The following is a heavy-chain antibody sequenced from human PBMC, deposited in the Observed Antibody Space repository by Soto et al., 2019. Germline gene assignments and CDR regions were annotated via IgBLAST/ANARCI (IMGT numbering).Heavy chain of an antibody. J-gene: IGHJ6*02. V-gene: IGHV3-30*18. D-gene: IGHD2-2*01. Sequence: QVQLVESGGGVVQPGRSLRLSCAASGFTFSSYGMHWVRQAPGKGLEWVAVISYDGSNKYYADPVKGRFTISRDNSKKPLYLQMNSLRAEDTAVYYCAKERVGCISTSCYYYGMDVWGQGTTVTVSS. CDR3: AKERVGCISTSCYYYGMDV. CDR1: GFTFSSYG. CDR2: ISYDGSNK.